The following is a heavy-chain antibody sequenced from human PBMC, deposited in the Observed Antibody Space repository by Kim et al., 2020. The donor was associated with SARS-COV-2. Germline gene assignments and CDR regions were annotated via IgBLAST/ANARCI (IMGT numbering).Heavy chain of an antibody. Sequence: SETLSLTCAVYGGSFSGYYWSWIRQPPGKGLEWIGEINHSGSTNYNPSLKSRVTISVDTSKNQFSLKLSSVTAADTAVYYCARVPYCSSTSCLTRRNYYYMDVWGKGTTVTVSS. CDR2: INHSGST. CDR3: ARVPYCSSTSCLTRRNYYYMDV. D-gene: IGHD2-2*01. CDR1: GGSFSGYY. J-gene: IGHJ6*03. V-gene: IGHV4-34*01.